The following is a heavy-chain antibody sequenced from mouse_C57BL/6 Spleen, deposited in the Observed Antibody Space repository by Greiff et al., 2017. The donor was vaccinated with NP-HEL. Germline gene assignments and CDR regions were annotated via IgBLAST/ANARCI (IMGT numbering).Heavy chain of an antibody. J-gene: IGHJ1*03. CDR3: ARNPLTTVVAHWYFDV. CDR1: GFSLTSYG. V-gene: IGHV2-2*01. Sequence: VKLMESGPGLVQPSQSLSITCTVSGFSLTSYGLHWVRQSPGKGLEWLGVIWSGGSTDYNAAFISRLSISKDNSKSQVFFKMNSLQADDTAIYYCARNPLTTVVAHWYFDVWGTGTTVTVSS. CDR2: IWSGGST. D-gene: IGHD1-1*01.